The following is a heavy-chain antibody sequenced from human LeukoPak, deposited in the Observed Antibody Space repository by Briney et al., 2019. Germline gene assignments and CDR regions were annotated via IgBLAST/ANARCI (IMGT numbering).Heavy chain of an antibody. CDR1: GFTFSSYS. J-gene: IGHJ4*02. Sequence: PGGPLRLSCAASGFTFSSYSMNWVRQAPGKGLEWVSSISSSSSYIYYADSVKGRFTISRDNAKNSLYLQMNSLRAEDTAVYYCAREIAAADPFDYWGQGTLVTVSS. V-gene: IGHV3-21*01. D-gene: IGHD6-13*01. CDR2: ISSSSSYI. CDR3: AREIAAADPFDY.